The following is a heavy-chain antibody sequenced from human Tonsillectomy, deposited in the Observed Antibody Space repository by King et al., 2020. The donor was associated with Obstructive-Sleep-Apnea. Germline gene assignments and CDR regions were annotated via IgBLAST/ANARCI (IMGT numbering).Heavy chain of an antibody. V-gene: IGHV3-23*04. CDR3: AKDSMDYDTLTGPVDY. CDR1: GFTFRSYA. Sequence: VESGGGLVQPGGSLRLSCAGSGFTFRSYAMSWVRQAPGKGLEWVSGISGSGGSTYYADSVKGRFTISRDNSKNTLYLQMNSLRAEDTAVYYCAKDSMDYDTLTGPVDYWGQGTLVTVSS. D-gene: IGHD3-9*01. CDR2: ISGSGGST. J-gene: IGHJ4*02.